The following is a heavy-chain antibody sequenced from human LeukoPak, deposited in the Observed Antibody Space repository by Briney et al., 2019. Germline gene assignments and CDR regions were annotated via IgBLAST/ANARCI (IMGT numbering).Heavy chain of an antibody. J-gene: IGHJ4*02. CDR2: ISGSGGST. CDR3: AAVLRSSALDY. CDR1: GFTFSSYA. D-gene: IGHD6-19*01. Sequence: GGSLRLSCAASGFTFSSYAMSWVRQAPGKGVEWVSAISGSGGSTYYADSVKGRFTISRDNSKNTLYLQMNSLRVEDTAVYYCAAVLRSSALDYWGQGTLVTVSS. V-gene: IGHV3-23*01.